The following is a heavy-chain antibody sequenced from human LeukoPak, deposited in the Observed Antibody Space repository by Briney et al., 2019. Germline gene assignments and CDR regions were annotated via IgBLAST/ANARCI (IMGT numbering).Heavy chain of an antibody. CDR2: IYYSGST. Sequence: PSETLSLTCTVSGGSISSSSYYWAWIRQPPGKGLEWIGSIYYSGSTYYNPSLKSRVTISVDTSKDQFSLKLSSVTAADTAVYYCARVGYCTSTSCYNNYHYYYCMDVWGKGTTVTVSS. CDR1: GGSISSSSYY. CDR3: ARVGYCTSTSCYNNYHYYYCMDV. V-gene: IGHV4-39*01. D-gene: IGHD2-2*01. J-gene: IGHJ6*03.